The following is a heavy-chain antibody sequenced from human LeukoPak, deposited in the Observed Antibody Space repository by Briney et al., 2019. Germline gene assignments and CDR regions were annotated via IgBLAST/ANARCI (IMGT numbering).Heavy chain of an antibody. J-gene: IGHJ3*02. CDR3: ARGKELGATFDAFDI. V-gene: IGHV1-18*01. D-gene: IGHD7-27*01. CDR2: ISAYNGNT. CDR1: GYTFTSYG. Sequence: PWASVKVSCKASGYTFTSYGISWVRQAPGQGLEWMGWISAYNGNTNYAQKLQGRVTMTTDTSTSTAYMELRSLRSDDTAVYYCARGKELGATFDAFDIWGQGTMVTVSS.